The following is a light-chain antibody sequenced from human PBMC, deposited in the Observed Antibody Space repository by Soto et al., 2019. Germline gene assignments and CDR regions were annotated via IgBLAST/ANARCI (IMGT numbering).Light chain of an antibody. CDR1: QSVSSSY. Sequence: DIVLTQSPGTLSLSPGERAPLSRRASQSVSSSYLAWYQQKPGQAPRLLIYGASSRATGIPDRFSGSGSGTDFTLTISRLEPEDFAVYYCQQYGSSPWTFGQGTKVDI. CDR2: GAS. V-gene: IGKV3-20*01. CDR3: QQYGSSPWT. J-gene: IGKJ1*01.